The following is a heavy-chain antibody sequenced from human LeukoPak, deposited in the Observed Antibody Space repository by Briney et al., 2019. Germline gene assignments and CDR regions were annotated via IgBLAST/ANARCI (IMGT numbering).Heavy chain of an antibody. Sequence: ASVKVSCKASGYTFTSYGITWVRQAPGQGLEWMGWISSYNGDTKYAQKVQGRVTVTTDTSTSTAYMELRSLSLDDTAVYYCARGDYGGGFDYWGQGTLVTV. CDR2: ISSYNGDT. J-gene: IGHJ4*02. D-gene: IGHD4-23*01. V-gene: IGHV1-18*01. CDR1: GYTFTSYG. CDR3: ARGDYGGGFDY.